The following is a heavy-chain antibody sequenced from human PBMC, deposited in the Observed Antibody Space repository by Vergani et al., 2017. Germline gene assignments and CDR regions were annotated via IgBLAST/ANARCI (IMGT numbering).Heavy chain of an antibody. D-gene: IGHD3-3*01. CDR2: IIPIFGTA. J-gene: IGHJ5*02. CDR1: GGTFSSYA. CDR3: EKGDLWSGPRPWFDP. V-gene: IGHV1-69*12. Sequence: QVQLVQSGAEVKKPGSSVKVSCKASGGTFSSYAISWVRQAPGQGLEWMGGIIPIFGTANYAQKFQGRVTITADESTSTAYMELSSLRAEDTAVYYCEKGDLWSGPRPWFDPWGQGTLVTVSS.